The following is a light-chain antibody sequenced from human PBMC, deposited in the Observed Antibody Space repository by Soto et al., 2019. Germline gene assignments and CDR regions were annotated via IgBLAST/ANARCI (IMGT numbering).Light chain of an antibody. J-gene: IGLJ1*01. CDR2: NVY. V-gene: IGLV2-14*03. CDR1: SSDVGAYNF. Sequence: QSALTQPASVSGSPGQSITISCTGTSSDVGAYNFVPWHQQHPGKAPKLMIYNVYDRPSGISYRFSGSKSGNTASLTISGLQGEDEADYYCSAYTGSRTYVFGTGTKVTVL. CDR3: SAYTGSRTYV.